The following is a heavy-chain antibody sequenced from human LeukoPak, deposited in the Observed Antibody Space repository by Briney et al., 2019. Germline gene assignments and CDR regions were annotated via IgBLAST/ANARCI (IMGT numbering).Heavy chain of an antibody. D-gene: IGHD3-10*01. CDR1: GGTFSSYA. Sequence: SVKVSCKASGGTFSSYAISWVRQAPGQGLEWMGRIIPILGIANYAQKFQGRVTITADKSTSTAYMELSSLRSEDTAVYYCARDRVTMVRGVTLGSDYWGQGTLVTVSS. J-gene: IGHJ4*02. CDR3: ARDRVTMVRGVTLGSDY. CDR2: IIPILGIA. V-gene: IGHV1-69*04.